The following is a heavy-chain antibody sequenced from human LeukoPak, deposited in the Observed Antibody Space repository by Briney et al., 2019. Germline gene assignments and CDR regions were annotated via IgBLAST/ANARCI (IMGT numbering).Heavy chain of an antibody. J-gene: IGHJ1*01. D-gene: IGHD3-22*01. CDR3: ASPTPGGSGYYYFKY. CDR1: GFTFSSFG. V-gene: IGHV3-30*03. CDR2: ISYDGSNK. Sequence: GGSLRLSCAASGFTFSSFGMHWVRQAPGKGLEWVAVISYDGSNKYYADSVKGRFTISRDNSKNTLYLQMNSLRAEDTAVYYCASPTPGGSGYYYFKYWGQGTPVTVSS.